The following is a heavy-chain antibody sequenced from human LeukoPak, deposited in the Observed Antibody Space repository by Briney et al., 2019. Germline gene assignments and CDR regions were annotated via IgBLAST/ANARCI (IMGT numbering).Heavy chain of an antibody. Sequence: SQTLSLTCAISGDSVSSNSAAWNWIRQSPSRGLEWLGRTYYRSKWYNDYAVSVKSRMTINPDTSKNQFSLKLSSVTAADTALYYCAREGDCSSTSCYHSVDYWGQGTLVTVSS. CDR1: GDSVSSNSAA. D-gene: IGHD2-2*01. J-gene: IGHJ4*02. CDR3: AREGDCSSTSCYHSVDY. V-gene: IGHV6-1*01. CDR2: TYYRSKWYN.